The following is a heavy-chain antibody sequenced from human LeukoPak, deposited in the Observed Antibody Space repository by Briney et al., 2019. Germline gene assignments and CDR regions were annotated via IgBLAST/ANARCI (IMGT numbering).Heavy chain of an antibody. D-gene: IGHD2-15*01. J-gene: IGHJ4*02. CDR3: ARDCSGGSCYLGIDY. Sequence: ASVTVSCKASGYTFTGYYMHWVRQAPGQGLEWVGWINPNSGGTNYAQKFQGRVTMTRDTSISTAYMELSRLRSDDTAVYYCARDCSGGSCYLGIDYWGQGTLVTVSS. CDR2: INPNSGGT. V-gene: IGHV1-2*02. CDR1: GYTFTGYY.